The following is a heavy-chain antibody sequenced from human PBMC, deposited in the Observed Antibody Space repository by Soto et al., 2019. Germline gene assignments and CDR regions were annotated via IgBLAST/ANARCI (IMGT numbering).Heavy chain of an antibody. D-gene: IGHD6-19*01. CDR2: IRGYNGNT. CDR1: GYTFSNYG. J-gene: IGHJ6*02. CDR3: SRFIMVGGWFDPNYYHGMDV. Sequence: QVQLVQSGAEVKKPGASVTVSCKTSGYTFSNYGINWVRQAPGQGFVWMGWIRGYNGNTNYAQTVQGRATMTTDTSTGTVYKELRSLKSDDTAIYYCSRFIMVGGWFDPNYYHGMDVWGQGTTVTVSS. V-gene: IGHV1-18*01.